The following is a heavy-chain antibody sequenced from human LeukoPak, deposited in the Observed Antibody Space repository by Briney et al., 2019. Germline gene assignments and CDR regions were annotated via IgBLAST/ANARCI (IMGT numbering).Heavy chain of an antibody. D-gene: IGHD3-3*01. J-gene: IGHJ3*02. CDR1: GGSISSYY. CDR2: IYYSGST. CDR3: ARVYYDFWSGYSLIAFDI. Sequence: PSETLSLTCTVSGGSISSYYWSWIRQPPGKGLDWFGHIYYSGSTNYNRSLKSRVTISVDTSKNQFSLKLSSVTAADTAVYYWARVYYDFWSGYSLIAFDIWGQGTMVTVSS. V-gene: IGHV4-59*01.